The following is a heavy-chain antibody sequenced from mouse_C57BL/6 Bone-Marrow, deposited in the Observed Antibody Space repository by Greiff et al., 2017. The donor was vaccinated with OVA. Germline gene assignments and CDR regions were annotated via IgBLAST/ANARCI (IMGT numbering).Heavy chain of an antibody. Sequence: EVKLVESGGGLVKPGGSLKLSCAASGFTFSSYAMSWVRQTPDKRLEWVATISDGGSYTYYPDNVKGRFTISRDNAKNNLYLQMSHLKSEDTAMYYCARFTTWYFDVWGTGTTVTVSS. J-gene: IGHJ1*03. D-gene: IGHD1-1*01. CDR1: GFTFSSYA. CDR3: ARFTTWYFDV. V-gene: IGHV5-4*03. CDR2: ISDGGSYT.